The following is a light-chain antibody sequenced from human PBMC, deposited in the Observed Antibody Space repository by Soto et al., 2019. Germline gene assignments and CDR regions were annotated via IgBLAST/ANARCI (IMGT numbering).Light chain of an antibody. CDR1: QTISSW. CDR2: KAS. CDR3: QQYNSYWT. V-gene: IGKV1-5*03. Sequence: DIQMTQSPSTLSGSVGDRVTITCRASQTISSWLAWYQQKPGKAPKLLIYKASTLKSGVPSRFSGSGPGTEFTLTISSLQPDDFATYYCQQYNSYWTFGQGTKVDI. J-gene: IGKJ1*01.